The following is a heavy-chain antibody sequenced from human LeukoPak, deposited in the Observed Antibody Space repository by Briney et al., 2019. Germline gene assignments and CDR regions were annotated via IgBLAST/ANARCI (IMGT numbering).Heavy chain of an antibody. J-gene: IGHJ4*02. CDR1: GFTVSSNY. CDR2: ISDDGRHN. V-gene: IGHV3-30*03. D-gene: IGHD2-8*01. CDR3: ARVYLERLTAGYFDH. Sequence: GSLRLSCAASGFTVSSNYMSWVRQAPGKGLEWVAVISDDGRHNYYADSVKGRFTISRDNSKSTLYLQMNSLRDDDSAAYFCARVYLERLTAGYFDHWGQGTQVTVSP.